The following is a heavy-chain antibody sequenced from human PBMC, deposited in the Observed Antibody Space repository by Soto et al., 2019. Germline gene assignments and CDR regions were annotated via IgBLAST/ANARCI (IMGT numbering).Heavy chain of an antibody. V-gene: IGHV1-18*01. CDR3: ARDGSSGWQDYYYYGMDV. CDR2: ISAYNGNT. Sequence: QVQLVQSGAEVKKPGASVKVSCKASGYTFTSYGISWVRQAPGQGLEWMGWISAYNGNTNYAQKLQGRGTMTTVTSTSTAYMELRSLRSDDTAVYYCARDGSSGWQDYYYYGMDVWGQGTTVTVSS. D-gene: IGHD6-19*01. J-gene: IGHJ6*02. CDR1: GYTFTSYG.